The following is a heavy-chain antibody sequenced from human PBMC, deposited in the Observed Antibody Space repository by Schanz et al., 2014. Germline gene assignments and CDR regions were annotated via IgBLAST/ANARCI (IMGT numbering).Heavy chain of an antibody. CDR1: GFNSDDYA. V-gene: IGHV3-9*02. D-gene: IGHD3-9*01. CDR2: IPWNGAAI. J-gene: IGHJ4*02. Sequence: VQLVESGGGVVQPGRSLRLSCTASGFNSDDYAMHWVRQAPGKGLEWVSNIPWNGAAIGYAGSVRGRFTISRDSAKNSLYLQMNSLTVDDTALYYCAKDINPYTDVLRHDLPDSSGQGTRXTVSS. CDR3: AKDINPYTDVLRHDLPDS.